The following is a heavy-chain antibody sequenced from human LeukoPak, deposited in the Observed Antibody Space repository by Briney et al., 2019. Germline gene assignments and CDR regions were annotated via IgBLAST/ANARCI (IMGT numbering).Heavy chain of an antibody. J-gene: IGHJ4*02. CDR3: ARVRPSDFWSGYSLNYFDY. Sequence: PSETLSLTCAVYGVSFSGYYWSTIREPPGNGLEWIGGINHSLITNDHPSLKTRVTMSVDTSKIQFSLKLSSVTAADTAVYYCARVRPSDFWSGYSLNYFDYWGQGTLVTVSS. D-gene: IGHD3-3*01. CDR2: INHSLIT. V-gene: IGHV4-34*01. CDR1: GVSFSGYY.